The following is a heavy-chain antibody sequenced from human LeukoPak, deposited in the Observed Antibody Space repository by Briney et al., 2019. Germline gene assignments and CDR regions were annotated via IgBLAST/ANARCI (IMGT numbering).Heavy chain of an antibody. Sequence: GGSLRLSCAASGFTFSSYSMNWVRQAPGKGLEWVSSISSSSSYIYYADSVKGRFTISRDNAKNSLYLQMNSLRAEDTAVYYCARDTTSTSLNCSSTSCQLDYWGQGTLVTVSS. D-gene: IGHD2-2*01. CDR1: GFTFSSYS. J-gene: IGHJ4*02. CDR2: ISSSSSYI. V-gene: IGHV3-21*01. CDR3: ARDTTSTSLNCSSTSCQLDY.